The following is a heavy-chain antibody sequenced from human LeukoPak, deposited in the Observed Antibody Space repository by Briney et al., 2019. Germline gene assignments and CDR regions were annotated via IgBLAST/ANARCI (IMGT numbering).Heavy chain of an antibody. V-gene: IGHV1-18*01. CDR1: GYTFTSYG. J-gene: IGHJ6*02. CDR3: ARAGLKGHQLLYRPGYYYYGMDA. Sequence: GASVKVSCKASGYTFTSYGISWVRQAPGQGLEWMGWISAYNGNTNYAQKLQGRVTMTTDTSTSTAYMELRSLRSDDTAVYYCARAGLKGHQLLYRPGYYYYGMDAWGQGTTVTVSS. CDR2: ISAYNGNT. D-gene: IGHD2-2*02.